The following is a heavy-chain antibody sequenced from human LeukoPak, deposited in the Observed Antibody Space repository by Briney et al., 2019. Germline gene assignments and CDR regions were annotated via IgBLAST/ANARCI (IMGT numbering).Heavy chain of an antibody. Sequence: ASVKVSCKASGYTFTSYGISWVRQAPGQGLEWMGWISAYNGNTNYAQKLQGRVTMITDTSTSTAYMELRSLRSDDTAVYYCARLSTYYDFRGYYYYMDVWGKGTTVTVSS. J-gene: IGHJ6*03. CDR1: GYTFTSYG. CDR2: ISAYNGNT. CDR3: ARLSTYYDFRGYYYYMDV. D-gene: IGHD3-3*01. V-gene: IGHV1-18*01.